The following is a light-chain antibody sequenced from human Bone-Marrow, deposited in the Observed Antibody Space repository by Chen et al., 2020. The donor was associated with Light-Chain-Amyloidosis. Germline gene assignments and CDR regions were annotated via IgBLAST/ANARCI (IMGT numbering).Light chain of an antibody. Sequence: SYEPTQQPSESVSPGQTARNTCSGDDLPTKYAYWYQHKPGQAPVLVIHRHTERPSGISERFSGSSSGTTATLTISGVQAEDEADYHCQSADSSGTYEVIFGGGTKLTVL. CDR3: QSADSSGTYEVI. J-gene: IGLJ2*01. V-gene: IGLV3-25*03. CDR2: RHT. CDR1: DLPTKY.